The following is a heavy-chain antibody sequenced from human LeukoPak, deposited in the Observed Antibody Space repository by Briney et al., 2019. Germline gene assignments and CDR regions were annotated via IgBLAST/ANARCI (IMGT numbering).Heavy chain of an antibody. CDR2: ISSNGGST. CDR1: GFTFSSYA. D-gene: IGHD3-16*01. CDR3: ARSPFAASNAFDI. J-gene: IGHJ3*02. Sequence: GGSLRLSCVASGFTFSSYAMHWVRQAPGKGLEYVSAISSNGGSTYYANSVKGRFTISRDNSKNTLYLQMGRLRAEDLALYYCARSPFAASNAFDIWGQGTMVTVSS. V-gene: IGHV3-64*01.